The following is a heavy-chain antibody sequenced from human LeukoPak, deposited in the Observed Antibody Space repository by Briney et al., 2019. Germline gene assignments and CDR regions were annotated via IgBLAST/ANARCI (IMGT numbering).Heavy chain of an antibody. CDR3: ARDLTSDGIIDWYTFDY. CDR2: ISAYNGNT. V-gene: IGHV1-18*01. J-gene: IGHJ4*02. Sequence: ASVKVSCKVSGYTFTSYAISWVRQAPGQRLEWMGWISAYNGNTSYAQNLQGRVTMTTDTSTSTAYMELRSLRSDDTAVYYCARDLTSDGIIDWYTFDYWGQGTLVTVSS. CDR1: GYTFTSYA. D-gene: IGHD3-9*01.